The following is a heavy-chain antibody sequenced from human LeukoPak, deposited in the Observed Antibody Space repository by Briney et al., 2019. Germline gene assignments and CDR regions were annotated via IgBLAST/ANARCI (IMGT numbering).Heavy chain of an antibody. CDR3: AREVGIEKPWVVVRNIWFDP. D-gene: IGHD2-15*01. CDR2: IYYSGTT. V-gene: IGHV4-59*01. CDR1: GGSISSYY. J-gene: IGHJ5*02. Sequence: PSETLSLTCTVSGGSISSYYWSWIRQPPGKGLEWIGYIYYSGTTNYNPSLKSRVTISLDTSKNQFSLKLSSVTAADTAVYYCAREVGIEKPWVVVRNIWFDPWGQGTLVTVSS.